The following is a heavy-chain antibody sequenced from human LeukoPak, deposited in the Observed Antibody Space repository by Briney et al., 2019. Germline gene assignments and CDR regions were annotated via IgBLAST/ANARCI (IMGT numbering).Heavy chain of an antibody. V-gene: IGHV3-11*06. CDR3: AKDPKPFYYYYMDV. Sequence: GGSLRLSCEASGFTFTNYYMNWIRQAPGKGLEWVSYISSTSISTYYADSVKGRFTISRDNAKNSLYLQMNSLRAEDTAVYYCAKDPKPFYYYYMDVWGKGTTVTVSS. CDR1: GFTFTNYY. CDR2: ISSTSIST. J-gene: IGHJ6*03.